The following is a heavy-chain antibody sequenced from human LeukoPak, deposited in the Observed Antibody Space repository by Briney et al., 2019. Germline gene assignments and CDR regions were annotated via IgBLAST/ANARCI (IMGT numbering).Heavy chain of an antibody. D-gene: IGHD6-19*01. CDR3: AKDSGSGWYEAHFDP. V-gene: IGHV3-30*02. CDR1: GFTFNTYG. Sequence: GGSLRLSCAASGFTFNTYGMHWVRQAPGKGLEWVAFIQYDGSIRYYGDSVKGRFTIPRDNSKNTLYLQMNSLRAEDTALYYCAKDSGSGWYEAHFDPWGQGTLVTVSS. CDR2: IQYDGSIR. J-gene: IGHJ5*02.